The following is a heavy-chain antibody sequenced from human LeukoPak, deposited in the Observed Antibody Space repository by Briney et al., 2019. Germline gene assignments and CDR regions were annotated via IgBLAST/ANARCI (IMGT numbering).Heavy chain of an antibody. J-gene: IGHJ4*02. V-gene: IGHV2-5*02. CDR3: AHTRGGKQTGHFDY. Sequence: SGPTPVNPTQPLTLTCTFSGFSLSTHGMGVGWVRQPPVKAMDWLALIYWDDDKRYSPSLKSRLIITKDTSKNQVVLTLTDMDPVDTATYYCAHTRGGKQTGHFDYWGQGTLVAVSS. CDR2: IYWDDDK. CDR1: GFSLSTHGMG. D-gene: IGHD4-23*01.